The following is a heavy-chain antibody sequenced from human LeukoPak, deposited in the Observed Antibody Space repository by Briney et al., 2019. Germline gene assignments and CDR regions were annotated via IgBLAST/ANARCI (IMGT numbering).Heavy chain of an antibody. CDR2: ISVYNDDT. D-gene: IGHD3-10*01. J-gene: IGHJ6*04. CDR1: GYMFRNYG. V-gene: IGHV1-18*01. Sequence: ASVRVSCKASGYMFRNYGIVWVRQAPGQGPEWMGWISVYNDDTYYAQTFQGRVTMTTDTLTTIAYMELTSLRSDDTAVYYCARGFGDLDYYYGMDVWGTGTTVTVFS. CDR3: ARGFGDLDYYYGMDV.